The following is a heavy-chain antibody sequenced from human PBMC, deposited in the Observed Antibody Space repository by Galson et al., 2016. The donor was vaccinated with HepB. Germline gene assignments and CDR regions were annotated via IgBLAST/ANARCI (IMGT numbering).Heavy chain of an antibody. V-gene: IGHV3-48*02. D-gene: IGHD1-1*01. CDR2: ISSRSSAI. CDR3: ARDGTGSRNWFDP. CDR1: GFTFSSYS. Sequence: LSLSCAASGFTFSSYSMNWVRQAPGKGLEWVSYISSRSSAIYYADSVKGRFTISRDNAKNSLNLQMNSLRDEDTAVYYCARDGTGSRNWFDPWGQGTLVTVSS. J-gene: IGHJ5*02.